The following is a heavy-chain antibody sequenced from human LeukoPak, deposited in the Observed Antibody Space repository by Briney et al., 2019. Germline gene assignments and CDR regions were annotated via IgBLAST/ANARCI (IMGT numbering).Heavy chain of an antibody. Sequence: GASVKVSCKASGYTFTGYCIHWVRQAPGQGLEWMGWINPNSGGTNYAQKFQGRVTMTRDTSINTAYMELSRLRSDDTAVYYCARDSSRVRASASDIWGQGTMVTVSS. CDR1: GYTFTGYC. J-gene: IGHJ3*02. CDR2: INPNSGGT. CDR3: ARDSSRVRASASDI. D-gene: IGHD3-10*01. V-gene: IGHV1-2*02.